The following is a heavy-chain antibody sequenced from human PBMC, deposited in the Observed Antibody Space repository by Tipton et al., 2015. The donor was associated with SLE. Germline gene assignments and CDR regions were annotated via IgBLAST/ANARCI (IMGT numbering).Heavy chain of an antibody. J-gene: IGHJ6*03. CDR2: IYYTGST. CDR1: GGSIRSFY. Sequence: TLSLTCTVSGGSIRSFYWSWIRQPPGKGLEWIGNIYYTGSTNYNPSLKSRVTISVDTSKNQFSLKLSSVTAADTAVYYCARVPGLERSYFYYYYMDVWGKGTTVTVSS. D-gene: IGHD1-1*01. CDR3: ARVPGLERSYFYYYYMDV. V-gene: IGHV4-59*12.